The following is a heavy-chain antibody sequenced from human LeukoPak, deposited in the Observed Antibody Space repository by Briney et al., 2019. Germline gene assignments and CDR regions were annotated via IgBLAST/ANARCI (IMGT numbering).Heavy chain of an antibody. Sequence: GGFLRLSCAASGFTFSGYGMHWVRQAPGKGLEWVAVIWYDGSNKYYADSVKGRFTISRDNSKNTLYLQMNSLRAEDTAVYYCARDEAPGSGYYPFDYWGQGTLVTVSS. D-gene: IGHD3-22*01. CDR2: IWYDGSNK. V-gene: IGHV3-33*01. J-gene: IGHJ4*02. CDR1: GFTFSGYG. CDR3: ARDEAPGSGYYPFDY.